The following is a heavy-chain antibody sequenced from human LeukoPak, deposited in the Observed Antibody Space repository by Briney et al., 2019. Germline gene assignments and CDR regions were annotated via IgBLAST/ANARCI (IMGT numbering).Heavy chain of an antibody. CDR1: GYTFTGYY. CDR3: ARDRNKYYYDSSGYYFEHFDY. V-gene: IGHV1-2*02. J-gene: IGHJ4*02. Sequence: GASVKVSCKASGYTFTGYYMHWVRQAPGQGLEWMGWINPNSGGTNYAQKFQGRVTMTRDTSISTAYMELSRLRSDDTAVYYCARDRNKYYYDSSGYYFEHFDYWGQGTLVTVSS. D-gene: IGHD3-22*01. CDR2: INPNSGGT.